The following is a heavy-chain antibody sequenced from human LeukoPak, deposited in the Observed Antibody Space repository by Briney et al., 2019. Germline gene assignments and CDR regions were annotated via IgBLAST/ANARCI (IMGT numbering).Heavy chain of an antibody. J-gene: IGHJ3*02. CDR2: ISAYNSNT. D-gene: IGHD4-17*01. V-gene: IGHV1-18*01. CDR3: AREVDTGYGDYGGEAFDI. Sequence: GASVKVSCKASGYTFTSYGISWVRQAPGQGLEWMGWISAYNSNTNYAQKLQGRVTMTTDTSTSTAYMELRSLRSDDTAVYYCAREVDTGYGDYGGEAFDIWGQGTMVTVS. CDR1: GYTFTSYG.